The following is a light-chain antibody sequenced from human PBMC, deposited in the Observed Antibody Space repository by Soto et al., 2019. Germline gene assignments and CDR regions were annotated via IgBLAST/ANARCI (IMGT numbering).Light chain of an antibody. CDR1: SSDVGYSNH. Sequence: QSAPTQPASVSGSPGQSITISCTGASSDVGYSNHVSWYQQHPGKVPKLIIYDVNNRPSGVSDRFSGSKSGNTASLTISVLQSAADGDYYCSSYTSSDTLVFGGGTKLTVL. CDR3: SSYTSSDTLV. V-gene: IGLV2-14*01. CDR2: DVN. J-gene: IGLJ3*02.